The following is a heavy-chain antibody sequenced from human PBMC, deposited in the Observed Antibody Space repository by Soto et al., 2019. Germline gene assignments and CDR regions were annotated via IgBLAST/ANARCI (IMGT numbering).Heavy chain of an antibody. V-gene: IGHV3-9*01. D-gene: IGHD2-2*01. Sequence: PGGSLRLSCAASGFTFDDYAMHWVRQAPGKGLEWVSGISWNSGSIGYADSVKGRFTISRDNAKNSLYLQMNSLRAEDTALYYCAKAGYCSSTSCLPYYYGMDVWGQGTTVTVSS. CDR1: GFTFDDYA. J-gene: IGHJ6*02. CDR2: ISWNSGSI. CDR3: AKAGYCSSTSCLPYYYGMDV.